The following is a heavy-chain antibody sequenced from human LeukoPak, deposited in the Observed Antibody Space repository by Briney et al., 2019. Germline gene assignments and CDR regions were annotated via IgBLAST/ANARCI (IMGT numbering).Heavy chain of an antibody. V-gene: IGHV4-34*01. CDR2: INHSGST. Sequence: SETLSLTCTVSGGSISSYYWSWIRQPPGKGLEWIGEINHSGSTNYNPSLKSRVTMSVDTSKNQFSLKLSSVTAADTAVYYCARSNYVWGSYRPRQSDAFDIWGQGTMVTVSS. D-gene: IGHD3-16*02. CDR1: GGSISSYY. J-gene: IGHJ3*02. CDR3: ARSNYVWGSYRPRQSDAFDI.